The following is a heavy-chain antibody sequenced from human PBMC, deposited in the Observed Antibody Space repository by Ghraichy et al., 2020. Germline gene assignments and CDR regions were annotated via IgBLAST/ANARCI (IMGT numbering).Heavy chain of an antibody. CDR3: ARDDIMVRGVNWYFDL. CDR1: GFTFSSYS. D-gene: IGHD3-10*01. V-gene: IGHV3-21*01. Sequence: GGSLRLSCAASGFTFSSYSMNWVRQAPGKGLEWVSSISSSSSYIYYADSVKGRFTISRDNAKNSLYLQMNSLRAEDTAVYYCARDDIMVRGVNWYFDLRGRGTLVTVSS. CDR2: ISSSSSYI. J-gene: IGHJ2*01.